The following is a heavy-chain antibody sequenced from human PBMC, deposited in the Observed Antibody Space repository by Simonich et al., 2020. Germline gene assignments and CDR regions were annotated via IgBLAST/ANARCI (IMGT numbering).Heavy chain of an antibody. CDR3: ARANERDY. V-gene: IGHV3-21*01. Sequence: EVQLVESGGGLVKPGGSLRLSCAASGFTFSSDSMNWVRLAPWKGLEWVSSISVSCGYIYYANSVKGRVTISSDNAKNSLYLQMNSLRAEDTAVYYCARANERDYWGQGTLVTVSS. D-gene: IGHD1-1*01. CDR1: GFTFSSDS. CDR2: ISVSCGYI. J-gene: IGHJ4*02.